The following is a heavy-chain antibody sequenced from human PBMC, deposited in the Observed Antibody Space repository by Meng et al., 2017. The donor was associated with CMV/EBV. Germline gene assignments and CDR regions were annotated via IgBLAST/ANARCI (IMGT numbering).Heavy chain of an antibody. D-gene: IGHD4-11*01. J-gene: IGHJ4*02. V-gene: IGHV3-30*02. Sequence: GESLKISCAASGFTFSSYGMHWVRQAPGKGLEWVAFIRYDGSNKYYADSVKGRFTISRDNSKNTPYLQMNSLRAEDTAVYYCAKVMTTVTTPLGYWGQGTLVTVSS. CDR2: IRYDGSNK. CDR1: GFTFSSYG. CDR3: AKVMTTVTTPLGY.